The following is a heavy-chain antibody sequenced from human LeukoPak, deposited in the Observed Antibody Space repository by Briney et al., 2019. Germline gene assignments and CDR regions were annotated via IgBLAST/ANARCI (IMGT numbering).Heavy chain of an antibody. Sequence: GGSLRLSCAASGFTFSSYAMSWVRQAPGKGLEWVSAISGSGGSTYYADSVKGRFTISRDNSKNTLYLQMNSLRAEDTAVYYCAREYYCSGGSCYSGMIVYWGQGTLVTVSS. V-gene: IGHV3-23*01. J-gene: IGHJ4*02. CDR3: AREYYCSGGSCYSGMIVY. CDR1: GFTFSSYA. D-gene: IGHD2-15*01. CDR2: ISGSGGST.